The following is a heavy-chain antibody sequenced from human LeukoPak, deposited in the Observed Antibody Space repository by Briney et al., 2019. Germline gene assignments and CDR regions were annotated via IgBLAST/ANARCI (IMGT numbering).Heavy chain of an antibody. Sequence: PGGSLRLSCAASGFTFSSHSMNWVRQAPGKGLEWVSVIYSGGSTYYADSVKGRFTISRDNSKNTLYLQMNSLRAEDTAVYYCARDAYYYDSSGYYKSNDYWGQGTLVTVSS. CDR3: ARDAYYYDSSGYYKSNDY. V-gene: IGHV3-53*01. D-gene: IGHD3-22*01. J-gene: IGHJ4*02. CDR2: IYSGGST. CDR1: GFTFSSHS.